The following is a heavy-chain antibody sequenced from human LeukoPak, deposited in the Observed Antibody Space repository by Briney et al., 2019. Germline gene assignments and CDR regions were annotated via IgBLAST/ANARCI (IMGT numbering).Heavy chain of an antibody. J-gene: IGHJ6*03. CDR3: ARGYYYYYMDV. Sequence: GGSLRLSCAASGFTFFNYWMSWVRQAPGKGLEWVANINLEGSQKYYVDSLKGRFTISRDNANSLLYLQMNSLRAEDTALYYCARGYYYYYMDVWGKGTTVTVSS. CDR1: GFTFFNYW. CDR2: INLEGSQK. V-gene: IGHV3-7*03.